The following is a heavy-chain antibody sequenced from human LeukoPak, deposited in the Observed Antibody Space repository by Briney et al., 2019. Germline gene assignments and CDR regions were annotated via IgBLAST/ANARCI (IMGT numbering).Heavy chain of an antibody. Sequence: GGSLRLSCAASGFTFSNAWMSWVRQAPGKGLEWVSRINSDGSSTSYADSVKGRFTISRDNAKNTLYLQMNSLRAEDTAVYYCARVRYCSSTSCSPIDYWGQGTLVTVSS. CDR1: GFTFSNAW. CDR3: ARVRYCSSTSCSPIDY. D-gene: IGHD2-2*01. J-gene: IGHJ4*02. V-gene: IGHV3-74*01. CDR2: INSDGSST.